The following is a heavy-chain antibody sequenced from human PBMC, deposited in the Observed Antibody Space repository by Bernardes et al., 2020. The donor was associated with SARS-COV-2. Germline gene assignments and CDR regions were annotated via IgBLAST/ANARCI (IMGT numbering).Heavy chain of an antibody. V-gene: IGHV3-33*01. CDR3: AGDGGLPAATSFY. D-gene: IGHD2-2*01. J-gene: IGHJ4*02. CDR1: GFTFSDYG. CDR2: IWYDARIT. Sequence: GGSLRLSCAASGFTFSDYGIHWARQAPGKGLEWVAVIWYDARITYYADSVKGRFTISRDDSKNTVYLQMNSLRAEDTAVYYCAGDGGLPAATSFYWGQGTLVTVSS.